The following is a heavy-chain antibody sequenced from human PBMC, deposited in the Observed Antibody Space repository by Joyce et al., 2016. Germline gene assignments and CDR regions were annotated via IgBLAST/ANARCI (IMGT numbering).Heavy chain of an antibody. CDR2: IYYRGSS. D-gene: IGHD5-24*01. CDR1: GDAISSSNYY. J-gene: IGHJ5*02. Sequence: QLQLQESGPGLVKPSETLSLTCTVSGDAISSSNYYRGWIRQPPGKGLEWLGRIYYRGSSHYNPSLKGRVTISVDTSKNQFSLKLSSVTAADTAVYYCAISLSDDYNWGSWGQGTLVTVSS. CDR3: AISLSDDYNWGS. V-gene: IGHV4-39*01.